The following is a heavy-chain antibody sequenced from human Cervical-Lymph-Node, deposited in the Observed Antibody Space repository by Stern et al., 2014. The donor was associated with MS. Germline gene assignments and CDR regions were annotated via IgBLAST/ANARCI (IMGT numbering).Heavy chain of an antibody. J-gene: IGHJ4*02. CDR2: LWYDGNNK. D-gene: IGHD5-12*01. CDR3: ARGGDSSLARGGFDY. Sequence: QVQLVESGGGVVQPGRSLRLSCAGSGFTFNNYVMHWVRQAPGKGLEWVAVLWYDGNNKWDEDSAKGRFTISTDSSTNTVDLQMHSLRVEDTAVYYCARGGDSSLARGGFDYWSQGTLVTVSS. V-gene: IGHV3-33*01. CDR1: GFTFNNYV.